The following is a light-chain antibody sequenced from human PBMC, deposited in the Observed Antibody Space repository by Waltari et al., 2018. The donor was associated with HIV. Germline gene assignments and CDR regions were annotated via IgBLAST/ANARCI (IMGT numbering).Light chain of an antibody. V-gene: IGLV2-8*01. J-gene: IGLJ2*01. CDR3: SSYAGSNNVI. CDR2: EVS. CDR1: SSDVGGYSY. Sequence: QSALAQPPSASVSPGQSVTISCTGTSSDVGGYSYAPWYQQHPGKAHTRMLYEVSKRPPGVPDRFSCSKSGNAASLTVSGLQAEDEADYYCSSYAGSNNVIFGGGTKLTVL.